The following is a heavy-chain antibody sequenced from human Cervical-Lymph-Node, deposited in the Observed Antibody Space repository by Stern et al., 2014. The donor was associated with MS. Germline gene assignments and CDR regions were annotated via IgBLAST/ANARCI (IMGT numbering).Heavy chain of an antibody. V-gene: IGHV4-59*01. CDR3: ARGYSGSWYWIDS. Sequence: QVQLVQSGPGLVKPSETLSLTCTVSGGSISSYSWSWIRQPPGKGLEWIGYIYYSGSTNYNPSLKSRVSISVDTSKNQFSLKLSSVTAADTAVYFCARGYSGSWYWIDSWGQGTQVTVSS. J-gene: IGHJ5*01. CDR1: GGSISSYS. CDR2: IYYSGST. D-gene: IGHD6-13*01.